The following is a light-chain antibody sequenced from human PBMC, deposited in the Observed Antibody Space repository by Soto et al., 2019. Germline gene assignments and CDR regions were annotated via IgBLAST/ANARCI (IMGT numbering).Light chain of an antibody. Sequence: ELAVTQCQSTLSLSPGERATLFCSASQRVSSSYLAWSQQKPGKAPRLLIYSASTRNTGIPDRFSGSGSGTDFTLTISSLEPEDFAVYFCHQYGSSPWTFGQGTKVDIK. J-gene: IGKJ1*01. V-gene: IGKV3-20*01. CDR3: HQYGSSPWT. CDR1: QRVSSSY. CDR2: SAS.